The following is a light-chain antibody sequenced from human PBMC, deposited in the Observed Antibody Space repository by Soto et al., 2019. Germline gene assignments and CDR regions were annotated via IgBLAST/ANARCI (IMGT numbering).Light chain of an antibody. CDR1: QSVLYSSNNKNY. J-gene: IGKJ1*01. CDR3: QQYLSTPWT. V-gene: IGKV4-1*01. Sequence: DIVMTQSPDSLAVSLGERATINCKSSQSVLYSSNNKNYLAWYQQKPGQPPKLLIYLASTRESGVPDRFSGSGSGTDFTLTISSLQAEDVAVYCCQQYLSTPWTFGQGTKVEIK. CDR2: LAS.